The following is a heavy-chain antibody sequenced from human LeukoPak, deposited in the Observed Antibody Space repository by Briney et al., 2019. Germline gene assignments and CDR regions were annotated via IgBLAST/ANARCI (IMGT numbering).Heavy chain of an antibody. CDR2: ISYDGSNK. V-gene: IGHV3-30-3*01. CDR3: ARGSGYYSYFDY. J-gene: IGHJ4*02. CDR1: GFTFSSYA. Sequence: HSGRSLRLSCAASGFTFSSYAMHWVRQAPGKGLEWVAVISYDGSNKYYADSVKGRFTISRDNSKNTLYLQMNSLRAEDTAVYYCARGSGYYSYFDYWGQGTLVTVSS. D-gene: IGHD3-22*01.